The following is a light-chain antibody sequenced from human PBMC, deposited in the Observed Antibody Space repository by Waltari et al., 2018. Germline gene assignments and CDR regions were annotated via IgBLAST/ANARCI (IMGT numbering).Light chain of an antibody. CDR3: QQSDSVPRT. J-gene: IGKJ1*01. CDR2: AAS. CDR1: QRIDNY. V-gene: IGKV1-39*01. Sequence: TCRASQRIDNYVNWYQQRPGKAPKLLIFAASRLQSGVPARFSGSGSGTEFTPSISTLQPEDFATYFYQQSDSVPRTFGQGTRVEI.